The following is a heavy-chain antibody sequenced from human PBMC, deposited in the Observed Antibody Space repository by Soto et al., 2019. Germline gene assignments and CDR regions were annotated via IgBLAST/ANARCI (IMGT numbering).Heavy chain of an antibody. J-gene: IGHJ4*02. CDR3: ARRGVVGAGYFDY. V-gene: IGHV4-39*01. CDR1: GGSISSSSHH. CDR2: IYYSGNT. D-gene: IGHD1-26*01. Sequence: QLQLQESGPGLVKPSETQSLTCTVSGGSISSSSHHWGWIRQAPGKGLEWIGNIYYSGNTYYNPSLKSRVTISVDTSKNQFSLKLSSATAADTAVYYCARRGVVGAGYFDYWGQGTLVTVSS.